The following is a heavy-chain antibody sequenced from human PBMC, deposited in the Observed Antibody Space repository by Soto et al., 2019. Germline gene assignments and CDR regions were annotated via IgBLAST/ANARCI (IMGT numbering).Heavy chain of an antibody. D-gene: IGHD3-22*01. CDR2: ISYDGSNK. J-gene: IGHJ4*02. CDR3: AKDLLILSYDSSGPPVFDS. Sequence: GGSLRLSCAASGFTFSSYGMHWVRQAPGKGLEWVAVISYDGSNKYYADSVKGRFTISRDNSKNTLYLQMNSLRAEDTAVYYCAKDLLILSYDSSGPPVFDSWGRGPQLTFSS. V-gene: IGHV3-30*18. CDR1: GFTFSSYG.